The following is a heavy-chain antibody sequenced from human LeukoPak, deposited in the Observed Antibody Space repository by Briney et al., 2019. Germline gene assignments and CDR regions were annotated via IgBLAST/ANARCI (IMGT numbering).Heavy chain of an antibody. V-gene: IGHV1-18*01. CDR3: ARHSSGWTFDP. D-gene: IGHD6-19*01. CDR1: GGTFSSYA. Sequence: GASVKVSCKASGGTFSSYAISWVRQAPGQGLEWMGWISAYNGNTNYAQKLQGRVTMTTDTSTSTAYMELRSLRSDDTAVYYCARHSSGWTFDPWGQGTLVTVSS. CDR2: ISAYNGNT. J-gene: IGHJ5*02.